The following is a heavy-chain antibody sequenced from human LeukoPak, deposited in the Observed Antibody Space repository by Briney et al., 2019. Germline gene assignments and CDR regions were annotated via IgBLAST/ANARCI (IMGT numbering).Heavy chain of an antibody. Sequence: GGSLRLSCAASGFTFSSYSMNWVRQAPGKGLEWVSSISSSSNFVFYADSVKGRFTISRDNAKNSLFLQMNSLRAEDTAVYYCASLPYCSGGSCHAEGFHPWGQGTLVTVSS. CDR1: GFTFSSYS. V-gene: IGHV3-21*01. D-gene: IGHD2-15*01. CDR2: ISSSSNFV. J-gene: IGHJ5*02. CDR3: ASLPYCSGGSCHAEGFHP.